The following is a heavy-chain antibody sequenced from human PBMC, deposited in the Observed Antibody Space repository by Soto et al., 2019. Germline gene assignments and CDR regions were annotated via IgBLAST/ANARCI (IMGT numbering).Heavy chain of an antibody. CDR3: ARVGPERTRHRSFQY. Sequence: QVQLQESGPGLVKPSETLFVNCTVSGLSISNYYWSWIRQPPGKGLEYIGHIYYSGNTIYNPSFRGRVTISAETSSNQFSLKMTSVTAADTAVYYCARVGPERTRHRSFQYWGQGTLVTVSS. D-gene: IGHD1-1*01. CDR1: GLSISNYY. CDR2: IYYSGNT. V-gene: IGHV4-59*01. J-gene: IGHJ1*01.